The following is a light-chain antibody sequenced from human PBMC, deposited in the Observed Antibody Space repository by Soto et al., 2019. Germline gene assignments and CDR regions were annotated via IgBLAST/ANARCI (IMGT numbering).Light chain of an antibody. J-gene: IGKJ4*01. CDR3: QQYDSYPLT. CDR2: DVS. CDR1: QSINNL. Sequence: DIQMTHSPSTRAASVGGRVTITCRASQSINNLLAWYQQKPGKAPKFLIYDVSTLESGVPSRFSGSGSGTEFTLTISSLQPEDFATYYCQQYDSYPLTFGGGTKVDIK. V-gene: IGKV1-5*01.